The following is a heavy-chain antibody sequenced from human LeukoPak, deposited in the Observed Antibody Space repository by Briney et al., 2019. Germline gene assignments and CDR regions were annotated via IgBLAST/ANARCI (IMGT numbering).Heavy chain of an antibody. CDR3: ARQSLGYDSSGYREDFDY. J-gene: IGHJ4*02. CDR2: IYYSGST. CDR1: GGSISSSSYY. Sequence: SETLSLTCTVSGGSISSSSYYWGWIRQPPGKGLEWIGSIYYSGSTYYNPSLKSRVTISVDTSKNQFSRQLSSVTAADTAVYYCARQSLGYDSSGYREDFDYWGQGTLVTVSS. V-gene: IGHV4-39*01. D-gene: IGHD3-22*01.